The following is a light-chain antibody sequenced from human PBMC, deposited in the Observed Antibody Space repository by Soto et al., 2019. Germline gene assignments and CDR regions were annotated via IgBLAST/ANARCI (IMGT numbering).Light chain of an antibody. Sequence: SVLTQPASVSGSPGQSITISCTGTSSDVGAYNHVSWYQQYPGKAPKLMIYEVSNRPSGVSNRFFGSKSDNTASLTISGLQAEDEADYYCISYRSSRTWVFGGGTQLTVL. V-gene: IGLV2-14*01. CDR2: EVS. CDR1: SSDVGAYNH. J-gene: IGLJ3*02. CDR3: ISYRSSRTWV.